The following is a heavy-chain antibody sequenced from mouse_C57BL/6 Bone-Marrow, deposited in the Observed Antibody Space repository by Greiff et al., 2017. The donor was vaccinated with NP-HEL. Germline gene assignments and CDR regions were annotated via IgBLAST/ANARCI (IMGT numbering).Heavy chain of an antibody. CDR1: GYTFTSYG. Sequence: QVQLKQSGAELARPGASVKLSCKASGYTFTSYGISWVKQRTGQGLEWIGEIYPRSGNTYYNEKFKGKATLTADKSSSTAYMELRSLTSEDSAVDFCARGQLRLRFAYWGQGTLVTVSA. CDR3: ARGQLRLRFAY. CDR2: IYPRSGNT. V-gene: IGHV1-81*01. D-gene: IGHD3-2*02. J-gene: IGHJ3*01.